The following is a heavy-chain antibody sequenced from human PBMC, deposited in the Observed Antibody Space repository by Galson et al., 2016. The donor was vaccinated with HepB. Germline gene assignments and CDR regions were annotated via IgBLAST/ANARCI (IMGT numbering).Heavy chain of an antibody. CDR3: AREGHSSGFCGDFDS. Sequence: SLRLSCAASGFTFSSFAMSWVRQAPGKGLEWVSGISPSGSSTYFADSVKGRFTISRDNSKNTVYMQMNSLRAEDTAVYYCAREGHSSGFCGDFDSWGRGTLVTVSS. D-gene: IGHD3-22*01. V-gene: IGHV3-23*01. CDR2: ISPSGSST. CDR1: GFTFSSFA. J-gene: IGHJ4*02.